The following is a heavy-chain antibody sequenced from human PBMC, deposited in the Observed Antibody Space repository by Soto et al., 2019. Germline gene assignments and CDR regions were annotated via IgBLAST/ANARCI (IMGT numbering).Heavy chain of an antibody. CDR2: IYYSGST. CDR3: ARSINP. D-gene: IGHD3-10*01. V-gene: IGHV4-59*12. Sequence: SATLSLTCTVSGGSIRTYYWSWIRQPPGKGLEWIGYIYYSGSTNYNPSLKSRVTISVDTSKNQFSLKLSSVTAADTAVYYCARSINPWGQGTLVTVSS. J-gene: IGHJ5*02. CDR1: GGSIRTYY.